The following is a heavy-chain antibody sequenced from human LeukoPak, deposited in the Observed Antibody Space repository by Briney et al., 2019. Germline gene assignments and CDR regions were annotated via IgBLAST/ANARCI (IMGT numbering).Heavy chain of an antibody. CDR1: GFPFSTYW. D-gene: IGHD5-18*01. CDR2: IKQDGSEK. V-gene: IGHV3-7*01. J-gene: IGHJ4*02. CDR3: VRDSLVGYGHRYFDC. Sequence: PGESLRLSCAASGFPFSTYWMSWVRQAPGKGLEWVANIKQDGSEKKYVDSVKGRLTISRDNAKNSLYLQMNSLRVEDTAVYYCVRDSLVGYGHRYFDCWGQGTLVTVSS.